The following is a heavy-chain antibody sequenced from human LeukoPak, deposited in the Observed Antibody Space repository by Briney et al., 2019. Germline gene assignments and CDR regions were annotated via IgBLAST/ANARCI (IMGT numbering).Heavy chain of an antibody. D-gene: IGHD6-19*01. CDR3: ARDPGYSSGWYWFDP. V-gene: IGHV4-4*07. CDR2: IDTSGNT. Sequence: SETLSLTCTVSGGSISSYYWSWIRQPAGKGLEWIGRIDTSGNTNYKPSLKSRVTISVDTSKNQFSLKLSSVTAADTAVYYCARDPGYSSGWYWFDPWGQGTLVTVSS. J-gene: IGHJ5*02. CDR1: GGSISSYY.